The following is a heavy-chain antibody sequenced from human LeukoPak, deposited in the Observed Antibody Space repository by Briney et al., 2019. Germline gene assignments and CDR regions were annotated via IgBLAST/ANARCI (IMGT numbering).Heavy chain of an antibody. CDR2: SMPLFGTS. CDR3: ARYRGETAGSDAFDI. J-gene: IGHJ3*02. CDR1: GDTVSTYA. V-gene: IGHV1-69*05. Sequence: GASVKVSCKASGDTVSTYAINWVRQAPGQGLEWMGGSMPLFGTSNYAQKFQGRVTITTDESTGTAYMELRSLTSEATALYYCARYRGETAGSDAFDIWGQGTMVTVSS. D-gene: IGHD6-13*01.